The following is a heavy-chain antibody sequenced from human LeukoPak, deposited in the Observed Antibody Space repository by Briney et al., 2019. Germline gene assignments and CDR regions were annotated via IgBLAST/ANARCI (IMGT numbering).Heavy chain of an antibody. V-gene: IGHV1-69*02. CDR2: IIPILGIA. CDR3: ARNVEMATIGAPTDY. J-gene: IGHJ4*02. D-gene: IGHD5-24*01. CDR1: GGTFSSYT. Sequence: ASVKVSCKASGGTFSSYTISWVRQAPGQGLEWMGRIIPILGIANYAQKFQGRVTMTRDTSTSTVYMELSSLRSEDTAVYYCARNVEMATIGAPTDYWGQGTLVTVSS.